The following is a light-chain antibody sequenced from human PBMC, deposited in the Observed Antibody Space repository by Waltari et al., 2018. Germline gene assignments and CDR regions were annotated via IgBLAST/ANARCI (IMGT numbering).Light chain of an antibody. CDR1: SSTIGNDY. V-gene: IGLV1-51*02. Sequence: QSVLTQPPSVSAAPGQRVTISCPGGSSTIGNDYVSWYRQYPGTAPKPLIYENTERPSGIPGRFSGSKSGTSATLDITGLQAGDEADYYCGTWDSSLSGAVFGGGTHLTVL. CDR2: ENT. J-gene: IGLJ7*01. CDR3: GTWDSSLSGAV.